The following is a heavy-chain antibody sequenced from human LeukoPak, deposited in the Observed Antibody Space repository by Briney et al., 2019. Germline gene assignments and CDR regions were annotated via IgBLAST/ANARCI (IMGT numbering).Heavy chain of an antibody. CDR1: GFTFDDYT. CDR3: AKDIGAGLNQFDY. CDR2: ISWDGSST. J-gene: IGHJ4*02. D-gene: IGHD1-14*01. Sequence: GGSLRLSCAASGFTFDDYTMHWVRQAPGKGLEWVSLISWDGSSTYYADSVKGRFTISRDNSKNSLYLQMNSLRTEDTALYYCAKDIGAGLNQFDYWGQGTLVTVSS. V-gene: IGHV3-43*01.